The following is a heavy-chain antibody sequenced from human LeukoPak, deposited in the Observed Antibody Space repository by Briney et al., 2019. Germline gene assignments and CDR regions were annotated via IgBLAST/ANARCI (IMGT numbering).Heavy chain of an antibody. J-gene: IGHJ3*02. Sequence: GESLKISCKGSGYTFSNHWIGWVRQMPGKGLEWMGIIYPADSDTTYSPSFRGLVTISADKSINTAYLQWSSLKASDTAMYYCARRPPTVVTLSRDALHIWGQGTMVTVSS. CDR2: IYPADSDT. V-gene: IGHV5-51*01. CDR1: GYTFSNHW. CDR3: ARRPPTVVTLSRDALHI. D-gene: IGHD4-23*01.